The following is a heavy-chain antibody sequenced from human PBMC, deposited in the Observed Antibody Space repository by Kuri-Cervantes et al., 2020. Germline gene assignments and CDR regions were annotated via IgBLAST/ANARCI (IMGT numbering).Heavy chain of an antibody. J-gene: IGHJ4*02. Sequence: GGSLRLSCAASGFTFSSYAMSWVRQAPGKGLEWVSAISGSGGSTYYADSVKGRFTISRDNSKNTLYLQMNSLRAEDTAVYYCAKTRWAYGDYGCDYWGQGTLVTVSS. CDR1: GFTFSSYA. D-gene: IGHD4-17*01. V-gene: IGHV3-23*01. CDR2: ISGSGGST. CDR3: AKTRWAYGDYGCDY.